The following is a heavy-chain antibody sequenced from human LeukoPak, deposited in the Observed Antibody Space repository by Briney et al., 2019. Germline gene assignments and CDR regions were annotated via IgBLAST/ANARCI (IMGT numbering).Heavy chain of an antibody. V-gene: IGHV3-23*01. CDR2: ISGSGGST. CDR1: GFTFSSYA. Sequence: PGGSLRLSCAASGFTFSSYAMSWVRQAPGKGLEWVSAISGSGGSTYYADSVKGRFTISRDNSKNALYLQMNSLSAEDTAVYYCARDLGIRVAGPFLDYWGQGSLVTVSP. D-gene: IGHD6-19*01. CDR3: ARDLGIRVAGPFLDY. J-gene: IGHJ4*02.